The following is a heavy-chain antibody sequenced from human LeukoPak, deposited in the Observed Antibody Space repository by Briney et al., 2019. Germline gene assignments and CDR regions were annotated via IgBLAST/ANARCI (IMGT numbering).Heavy chain of an antibody. CDR2: INHSGST. CDR1: GGSVSSGSYY. CDR3: AREGTMVRGVIGY. Sequence: PSETLSLTCTVSGGSVSSGSYYWSWIRQPPGKGLEWIGEINHSGSTNYHPSLKSRVTISVDTSKNQFSLKLSSVTAADTAVYYCAREGTMVRGVIGYWGQGTLVTVSS. V-gene: IGHV4-39*07. D-gene: IGHD3-10*01. J-gene: IGHJ4*02.